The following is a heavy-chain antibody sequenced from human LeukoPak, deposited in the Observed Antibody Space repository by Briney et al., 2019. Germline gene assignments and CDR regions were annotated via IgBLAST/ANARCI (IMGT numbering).Heavy chain of an antibody. Sequence: EAGGSLRLPCAASGFTFSSYEMNWVRQAPGKGLEWVSYISSSGCTIYYADSVKGRFTISRDNAKNSLYLQMNSLRAEDTAVYYCARGLYYMDVWGKGTTVTVSS. D-gene: IGHD2-21*01. CDR2: ISSSGCTI. CDR3: ARGLYYMDV. J-gene: IGHJ6*03. V-gene: IGHV3-48*03. CDR1: GFTFSSYE.